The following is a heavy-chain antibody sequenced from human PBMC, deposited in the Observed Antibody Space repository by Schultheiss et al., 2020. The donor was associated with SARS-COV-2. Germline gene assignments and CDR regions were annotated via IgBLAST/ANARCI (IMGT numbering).Heavy chain of an antibody. J-gene: IGHJ6*02. V-gene: IGHV4-61*08. CDR3: ATGSYGMDV. Sequence: SETLSLTCAVAGGSISSGGYSWSWIRQPPGKGLECIGFILNSGSTNYNPSLKSRVIMSLDTSNSQFSLKLNSVTAADTAVYYCATGSYGMDVWGQGTTVTVSS. CDR1: GGSISSGGYS. CDR2: ILNSGST.